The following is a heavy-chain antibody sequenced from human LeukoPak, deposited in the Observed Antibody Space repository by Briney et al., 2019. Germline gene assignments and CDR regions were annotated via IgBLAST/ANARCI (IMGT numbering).Heavy chain of an antibody. D-gene: IGHD1-26*01. J-gene: IGHJ4*02. CDR1: GFTFSSYS. CDR2: ISSSSSYI. Sequence: SGGSLRPSCAASGFTFSSYSMIWVRQAPGRGLEWVSSISSSSSYIYYVDSVKGRFTTSRDNVENSLYLQMNSLRAEDTAVYYCARAKVGARDYFDYWGQGTLVTVSS. V-gene: IGHV3-21*01. CDR3: ARAKVGARDYFDY.